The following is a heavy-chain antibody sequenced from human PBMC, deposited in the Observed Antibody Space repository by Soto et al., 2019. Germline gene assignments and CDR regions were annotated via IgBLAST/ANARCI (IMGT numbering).Heavy chain of an antibody. J-gene: IGHJ4*02. V-gene: IGHV1-46*01. CDR3: ARAGYYYDRSVNSHLEX. Sequence: VSVKVSCKASGYTFTKYYLHWVRQAPGHGLEWVGIIGQISGDTTNAQSFQGRLILTRDTSTSTVYLELSSLTSDDTAVYYCARAGYYYDRSVNSHLEXWGQGTQVTVSX. CDR1: GYTFTKYY. D-gene: IGHD3-22*01. CDR2: IGQISGDT.